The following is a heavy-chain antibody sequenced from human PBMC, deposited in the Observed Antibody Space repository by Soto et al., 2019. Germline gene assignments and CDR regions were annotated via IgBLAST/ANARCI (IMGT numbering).Heavy chain of an antibody. CDR1: GFTFSYYA. CDR2: ISVSGGSP. D-gene: IGHD3-22*01. Sequence: EVQLLESGGGLVQPGGSLRLSCVASGFTFSYYAMSWVRQAPGKGLEWVSTISVSGGSPYYADSVKGRFTISRDNSKNTLYLQMNSLREEDTAVYDCAKDCTYESGGYPRPMGSLGFDYWGQGTLVTVSS. J-gene: IGHJ4*02. V-gene: IGHV3-23*01. CDR3: AKDCTYESGGYPRPMGSLGFDY.